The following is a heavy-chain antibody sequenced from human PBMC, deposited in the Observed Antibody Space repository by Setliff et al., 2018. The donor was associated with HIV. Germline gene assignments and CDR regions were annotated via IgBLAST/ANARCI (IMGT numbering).Heavy chain of an antibody. CDR3: ARGRWSAFDL. J-gene: IGHJ3*01. CDR2: IYSGGST. CDR1: GFTVSNNY. V-gene: IGHV3-66*01. D-gene: IGHD2-15*01. Sequence: LRLSCAASGFTVSNNYMNWVRQAPGKGLEWVSVIYSGGSTSYADSVKGRFSISRDTSKNTLYLQMNTLRAEDTAVYYCARGRWSAFDLWGQGTMVTVS.